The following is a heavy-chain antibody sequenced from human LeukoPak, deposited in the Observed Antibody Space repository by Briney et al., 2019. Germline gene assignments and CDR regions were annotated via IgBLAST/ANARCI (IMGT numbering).Heavy chain of an antibody. Sequence: GRSLRLSCAASGFTFSSYAMHWVRQAPGKGLEWVAVISYDGSNKYHADSVKGRFTISRDNSKNTLYLQMNSLRAEDTAVYYCASSSWNAFDIWGQGTMVTVSS. CDR3: ASSSWNAFDI. D-gene: IGHD6-13*01. CDR2: ISYDGSNK. J-gene: IGHJ3*02. V-gene: IGHV3-30*04. CDR1: GFTFSSYA.